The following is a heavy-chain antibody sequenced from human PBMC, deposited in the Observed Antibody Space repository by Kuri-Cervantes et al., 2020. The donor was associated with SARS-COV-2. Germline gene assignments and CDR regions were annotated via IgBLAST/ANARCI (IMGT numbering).Heavy chain of an antibody. Sequence: LSLTCAASGFTFSGHWIHWVRQAPGKGLVWVSRINPDGSYTNNADSVKGRFTISRDNAKNSLYLQMNSLRVEDTAVYYCAREGAAAGDFDYWGQGTLVTVSS. CDR3: AREGAAAGDFDY. CDR1: GFTFSGHW. D-gene: IGHD6-19*01. CDR2: INPDGSYT. V-gene: IGHV3-74*01. J-gene: IGHJ4*02.